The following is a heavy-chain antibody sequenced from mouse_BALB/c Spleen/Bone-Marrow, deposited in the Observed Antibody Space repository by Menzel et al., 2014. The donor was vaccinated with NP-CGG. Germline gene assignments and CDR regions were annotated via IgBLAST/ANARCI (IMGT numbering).Heavy chain of an antibody. V-gene: IGHV1S81*02. J-gene: IGHJ4*01. CDR3: TRSRRDYAMDY. CDR1: GYTFTSYY. CDR2: INPSNGGT. D-gene: IGHD1-1*01. Sequence: QVQLQQSGAELVKPGASVKLSCKASGYTFTSYYMYWVKQRPGQGLEWIGEINPSNGGTNFNEKFKSKATLTVDKPSRTAYMQLSSLTSEDSAVYYCTRSRRDYAMDYWGQGTSVTVSS.